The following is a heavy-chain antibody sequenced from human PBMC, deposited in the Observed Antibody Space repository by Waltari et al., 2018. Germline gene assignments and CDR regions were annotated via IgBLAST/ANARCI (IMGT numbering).Heavy chain of an antibody. D-gene: IGHD2-21*01. J-gene: IGHJ3*02. Sequence: EVQLVQSGAEVKKPGESLKISCKGSGYSFTSYWIGWVRQMPGKGLEWMGFICPGYSDTRYSPSFQGQVTISADKSISTAYLQWSSLKASDTAMYYCARRVVIAHNLGAFDIWGQGTMVTVSS. V-gene: IGHV5-51*01. CDR2: ICPGYSDT. CDR1: GYSFTSYW. CDR3: ARRVVIAHNLGAFDI.